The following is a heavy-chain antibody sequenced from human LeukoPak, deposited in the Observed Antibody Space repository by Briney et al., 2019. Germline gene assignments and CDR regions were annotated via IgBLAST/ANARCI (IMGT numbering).Heavy chain of an antibody. CDR2: IAFDGSSK. Sequence: GTSLRLSCAASGFTFSSYAMHWVRQAPGKGLEWVALIAFDGSSKYYADSVKGRFYISRDNSKNTLYLQMNSLRAGDTAVYFCAKDDVHDYVWGSYRYMGWGQGTLVTVSS. CDR3: AKDDVHDYVWGSYRYMG. J-gene: IGHJ4*02. CDR1: GFTFSSYA. D-gene: IGHD3-16*02. V-gene: IGHV3-30-3*01.